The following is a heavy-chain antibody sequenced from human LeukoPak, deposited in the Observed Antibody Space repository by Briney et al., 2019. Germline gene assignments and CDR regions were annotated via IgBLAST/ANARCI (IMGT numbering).Heavy chain of an antibody. CDR1: GYTFTSYA. CDR2: INTNTGNP. V-gene: IGHV7-4-1*02. Sequence: RASVKVSCKASGYTFTSYAMNWVRQAPGRGLEWMGWINTNTGNPTYAQGFTGRFVFSLDTSISTAYLQISSLKAEDTAVYYCARDPRSLDYWGQGTLVTVSS. J-gene: IGHJ4*02. CDR3: ARDPRSLDY. D-gene: IGHD3-10*01.